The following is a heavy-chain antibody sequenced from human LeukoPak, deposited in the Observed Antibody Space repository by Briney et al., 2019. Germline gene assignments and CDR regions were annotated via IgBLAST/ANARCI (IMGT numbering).Heavy chain of an antibody. CDR2: INPNGGVT. CDR1: GYTFSGYY. CDR3: ARDGGDGYNFYY. Sequence: ASVKVSCKASGYTFSGYYMHWLRQAPGQGLEWMGWINPNGGVTNYAQKFQGRVTMTRDTSISTAYMELSRLRSDDTAVYYCARDGGDGYNFYYWGQGALVTVSS. J-gene: IGHJ4*02. V-gene: IGHV1-2*02. D-gene: IGHD5-24*01.